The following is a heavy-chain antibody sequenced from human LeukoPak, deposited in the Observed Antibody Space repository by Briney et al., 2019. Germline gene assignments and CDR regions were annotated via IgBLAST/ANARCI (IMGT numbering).Heavy chain of an antibody. CDR3: ACRDLSSTWSYP. CDR1: GFDFTAYG. D-gene: IGHD6-13*01. CDR2: IYPGDSRT. Sequence: GESLKISCKCSGFDFTAYGIAWVRQMPGKGMEWMGVIYPGDSRTRYNPSFQGQVTISVDKSITTAYLQWVSLKASDTAMYYCACRDLSSTWSYPWGQGTLVTVSS. V-gene: IGHV5-51*01. J-gene: IGHJ5*02.